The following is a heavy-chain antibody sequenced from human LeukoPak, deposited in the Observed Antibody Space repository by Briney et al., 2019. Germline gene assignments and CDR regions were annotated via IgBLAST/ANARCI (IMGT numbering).Heavy chain of an antibody. V-gene: IGHV4-39*07. CDR1: SGSINNNDYY. D-gene: IGHD3-22*01. CDR2: IYYSGST. J-gene: IGHJ4*02. Sequence: SETLSLTCTVSSGSINNNDYYWGWIRQPPGKGLEWIASIYYSGSTYYNKSLKSRVTISVDTSKNQFSLKLSSVTAADTAVYYCARENYYDSSGFDYWGQGTLVTVSS. CDR3: ARENYYDSSGFDY.